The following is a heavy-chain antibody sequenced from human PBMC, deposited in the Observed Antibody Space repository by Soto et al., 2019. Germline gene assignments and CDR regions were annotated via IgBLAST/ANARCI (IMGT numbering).Heavy chain of an antibody. D-gene: IGHD4-4*01. Sequence: GESLKISCKGSGYSFTSYWIGWVRQMPGKGLEWIGIIYPGDSDTRYSPSFQGQVTIPADKSISTAYLQWSSLKASDTAMYYCARHVKVTSEEYYYYYYIDVWGKGTTVTVSS. CDR3: ARHVKVTSEEYYYYYYIDV. J-gene: IGHJ6*03. CDR2: IYPGDSDT. V-gene: IGHV5-51*01. CDR1: GYSFTSYW.